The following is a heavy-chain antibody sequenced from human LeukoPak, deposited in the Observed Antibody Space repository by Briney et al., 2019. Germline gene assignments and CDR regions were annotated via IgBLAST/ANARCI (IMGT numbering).Heavy chain of an antibody. D-gene: IGHD3-10*01. Sequence: SETLSLTCTVSGGSISSGSYYWSWIRQPAGKGLEWIGRIYTSGSTNYNPSLKSRVTISVDTSKNQFSLKLSSVTAADTAVYYCARDRAVGYSFDYWGQGTLVTVSS. V-gene: IGHV4-61*02. CDR1: GGSISSGSYY. CDR2: IYTSGST. J-gene: IGHJ4*02. CDR3: ARDRAVGYSFDY.